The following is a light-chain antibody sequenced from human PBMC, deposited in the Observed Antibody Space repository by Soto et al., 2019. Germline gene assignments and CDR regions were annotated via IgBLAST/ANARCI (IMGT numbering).Light chain of an antibody. Sequence: QSALTQPASVSGSPGQSITISCTGTSSDVGGYNYVSWYQQHPGKAPKLMIYEVSNRPSGVSNRFSGSKSGNMASLTISGLQAEDEAYYYCSSYTSSSLPVFGGGTKLTVL. J-gene: IGLJ2*01. CDR1: SSDVGGYNY. CDR2: EVS. CDR3: SSYTSSSLPV. V-gene: IGLV2-14*01.